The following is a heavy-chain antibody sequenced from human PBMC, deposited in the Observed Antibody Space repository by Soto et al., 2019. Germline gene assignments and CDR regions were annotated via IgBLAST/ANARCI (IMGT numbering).Heavy chain of an antibody. CDR1: GGSISSSNW. D-gene: IGHD3-22*01. CDR3: ASSSGYPGYYFDY. V-gene: IGHV4-4*02. Sequence: QVQLQESGPGLVKPSGTLSLTCAVSGGSISSSNWWSWVRQPPGKGLEWIGEIYHSGRTNYNPSLKRRLTISVDKSTKQFTLKLSPVTAAVTAVYYCASSSGYPGYYFDYWGQGTLVTVSS. J-gene: IGHJ4*02. CDR2: IYHSGRT.